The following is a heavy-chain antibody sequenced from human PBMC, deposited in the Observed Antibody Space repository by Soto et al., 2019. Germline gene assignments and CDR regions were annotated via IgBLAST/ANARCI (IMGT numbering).Heavy chain of an antibody. Sequence: QVQLVQSGAEVKKPGASVKVSCKASGYAFTSYDINWVRQTTRQGLEWMGWIDPYSGITGYAQRFQGRVTVTRNTSINTAYMELSSLSSEDTAVYYCARRQQPYYYYGLDVWGQGTTVTVSS. D-gene: IGHD6-13*01. V-gene: IGHV1-8*01. J-gene: IGHJ6*02. CDR3: ARRQQPYYYYGLDV. CDR1: GYAFTSYD. CDR2: IDPYSGIT.